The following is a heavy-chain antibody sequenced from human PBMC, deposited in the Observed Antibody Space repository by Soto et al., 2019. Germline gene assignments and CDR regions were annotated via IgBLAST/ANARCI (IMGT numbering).Heavy chain of an antibody. CDR2: ITSKSAFT. CDR1: GFTFTDYY. Sequence: QVQLVESGGALVTPGGSLRLSCAASGFTFTDYYMSWIRQAPGKGLEWVAYITSKSAFTAYADSVKGRFTISRDDAENSLYLQMNSLRAEDTAVYFCARAGGPHSWAFCDSWGQGTLVTVSS. V-gene: IGHV3-11*05. CDR3: ARAGGPHSWAFCDS. J-gene: IGHJ4*02. D-gene: IGHD3-3*02.